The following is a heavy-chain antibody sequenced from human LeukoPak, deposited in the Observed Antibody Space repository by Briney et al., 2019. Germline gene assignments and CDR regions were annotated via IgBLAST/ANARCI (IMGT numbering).Heavy chain of an antibody. Sequence: GASVKVSCKISGHTLTELSIHWVRQAPGKGLEWMGGFDPEDGETIYAQKFQGRVTMTEDTSTDTAYMELSSLRSEDTAAYYCATLIGSYLDYFDYWGQGTLVTVSS. J-gene: IGHJ4*02. CDR3: ATLIGSYLDYFDY. D-gene: IGHD1-26*01. V-gene: IGHV1-24*01. CDR1: GHTLTELS. CDR2: FDPEDGET.